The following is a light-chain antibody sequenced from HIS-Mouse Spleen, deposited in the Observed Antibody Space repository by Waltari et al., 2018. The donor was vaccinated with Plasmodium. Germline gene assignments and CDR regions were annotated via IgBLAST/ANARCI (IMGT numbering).Light chain of an antibody. CDR1: SRALGGYNY. J-gene: IGLJ2*01. Sequence: QSALTQPPSASGSPGQSVTISCTGTSRALGGYNYVSWYQQPPGKATKLMIYEVSKRPSGVPDRFSGSKSGNTASLTVSGLQAEDEADYYCSSYAGSNNLVFGGGTKLTVL. CDR2: EVS. CDR3: SSYAGSNNLV. V-gene: IGLV2-8*01.